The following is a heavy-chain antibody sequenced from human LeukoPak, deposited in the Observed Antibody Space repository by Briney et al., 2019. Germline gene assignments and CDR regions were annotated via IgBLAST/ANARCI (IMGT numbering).Heavy chain of an antibody. D-gene: IGHD6-19*01. CDR2: ISYDGSNK. J-gene: IGHJ4*02. Sequence: GGSLRLSCAASGFTFSSYGMHWVRQAPGKGLEWVAVISYDGSNKYYADSVKGRFTISRDNAKNSLYLQMNSLRAEDTAVYYCARVLSGLDYWGQGTLVTVSS. CDR3: ARVLSGLDY. CDR1: GFTFSSYG. V-gene: IGHV3-30*03.